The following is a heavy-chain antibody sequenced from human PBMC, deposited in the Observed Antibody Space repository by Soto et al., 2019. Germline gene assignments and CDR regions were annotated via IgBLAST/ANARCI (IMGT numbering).Heavy chain of an antibody. J-gene: IGHJ5*02. CDR1: VFTFSSYA. CDR3: ARLRGFGERFDP. D-gene: IGHD3-10*01. CDR2: ISGSGGST. Sequence: PWWSLRLSCSASVFTFSSYAMSWFRQAPGKGLEWVSAISGSGGSTYYADSVKGRFTISRDNSKNTLYLQMNSLRAEDTAVYYCARLRGFGERFDPWGQGTLVTVSS. V-gene: IGHV3-23*01.